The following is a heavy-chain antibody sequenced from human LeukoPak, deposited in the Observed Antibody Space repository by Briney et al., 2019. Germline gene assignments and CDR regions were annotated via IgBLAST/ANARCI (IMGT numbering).Heavy chain of an antibody. V-gene: IGHV3-23*01. CDR2: ISGSGGST. Sequence: GGSLRLSCAASGFTFSSYAMSWVRQAPGKGLEWVSAISGSGGSTYYADSVKGRFTISRDNSKNTLYLQMNSLRAEDTAVYYCAGDFGVFGYYDILTDNYWGQGTLVTVSS. CDR3: AGDFGVFGYYDILTDNY. CDR1: GFTFSSYA. D-gene: IGHD3-9*01. J-gene: IGHJ4*02.